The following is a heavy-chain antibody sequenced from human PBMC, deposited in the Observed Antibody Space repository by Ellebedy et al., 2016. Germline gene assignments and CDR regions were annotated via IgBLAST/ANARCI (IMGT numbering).Heavy chain of an antibody. V-gene: IGHV5-51*01. CDR1: GYSFSSYW. CDR2: IYPGDSDT. J-gene: IGHJ4*02. D-gene: IGHD1-7*01. CDR3: ARREDWNYKY. Sequence: GESLKISCKGSGYSFSSYWVAWVRHMPGKGLEWMGIIYPGDSDTRYSPSFEGQVTISADKSISTVYLQWSSLKASDTAMYFCARREDWNYKYWGQGTLVAVSS.